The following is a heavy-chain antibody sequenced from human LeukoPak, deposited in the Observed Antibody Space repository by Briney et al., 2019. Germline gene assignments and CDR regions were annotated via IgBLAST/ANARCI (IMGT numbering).Heavy chain of an antibody. CDR2: INTNTGSP. J-gene: IGHJ4*02. V-gene: IGHV7-4-1*04. Sequence: EASVKVSCKASGYTFTSYTINWVRQAPGQGLEWMGWINTNTGSPTYAQGFTGRFVFSSDTSVSVAYLQINSLKSEDTAVYYCARSAVGRADYWGQGTLVTVSS. CDR1: GYTFTSYT. CDR3: ARSAVGRADY. D-gene: IGHD6-13*01.